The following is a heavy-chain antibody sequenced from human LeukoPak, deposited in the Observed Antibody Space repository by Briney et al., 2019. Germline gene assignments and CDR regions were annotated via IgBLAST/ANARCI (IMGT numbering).Heavy chain of an antibody. J-gene: IGHJ3*01. CDR1: GGTFSNSA. D-gene: IGHD3-22*01. Sequence: ASVKVSCKASGGTFSNSAISWLRQAPGQGLEWMGGIIPLFGTASYAQKFQGRVTITADKSTNTAFMDLSSLRSEDTAMYYCARDRRRRSYYDSSAYVPDVFDLWGQGTMVTVSS. CDR2: IIPLFGTA. V-gene: IGHV1-69*06. CDR3: ARDRRRRSYYDSSAYVPDVFDL.